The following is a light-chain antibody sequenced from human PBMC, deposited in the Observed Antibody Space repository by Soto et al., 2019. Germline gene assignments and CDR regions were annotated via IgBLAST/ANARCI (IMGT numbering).Light chain of an antibody. Sequence: EIVMTQSPVTLSVSPGERVTLSCRASQSVSSNLAWYQQKPGQAPSLLIYGAFTRATGIPARFSGSGSGTDFTLTISSLQAEDFASYYCQQTRAYPSTFGGGTKVDIK. J-gene: IGKJ4*01. CDR1: QSVSSN. V-gene: IGKV3-15*01. CDR2: GAF. CDR3: QQTRAYPST.